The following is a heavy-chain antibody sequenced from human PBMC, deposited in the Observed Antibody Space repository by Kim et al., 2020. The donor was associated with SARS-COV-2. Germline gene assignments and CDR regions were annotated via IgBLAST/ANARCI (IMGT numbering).Heavy chain of an antibody. CDR1: GVSFSDSF. V-gene: IGHV4-34*01. CDR3: ARGGVKDRRVYGSGNYYFY. D-gene: IGHD3-10*01. J-gene: IGHJ4*02. CDR2: IYHGRTT. Sequence: SETLSLTCAMDGVSFSDSFWTWIRQTPGKGLEWIGEIYHGRTTNYNPSLKSRVTVSVDTSKGQFSLQLSSVTAADTSVYYCARGGVKDRRVYGSGNYYFYWGQGTRVTVSS.